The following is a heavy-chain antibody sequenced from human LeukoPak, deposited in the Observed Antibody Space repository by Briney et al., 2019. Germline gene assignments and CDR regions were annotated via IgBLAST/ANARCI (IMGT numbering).Heavy chain of an antibody. CDR1: GFTFSSYA. V-gene: IGHV3-23*01. CDR3: AKDQAQWLGSSFDY. Sequence: PGGSLRLSCAASGFTFSSYAMSWVRQAPGKGLEWVSAVSGSGGSTYYADSVKGRFTISRDNSKNTLYLQMNSLRAEDTAVYYCAKDQAQWLGSSFDYWGQGTLVTVSS. J-gene: IGHJ4*02. D-gene: IGHD6-19*01. CDR2: VSGSGGST.